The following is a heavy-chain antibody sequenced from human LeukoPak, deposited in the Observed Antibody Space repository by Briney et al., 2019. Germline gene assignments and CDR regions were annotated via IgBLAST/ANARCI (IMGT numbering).Heavy chain of an antibody. Sequence: PGGSLRLSCAASGFTFSIYAMSWVRQAPGKGLEWVSAISGSGTSTYYADSVKGRFTISRDNSKNTLSLQMNSLRAEDTAVYYCAKSVGSGSYYNNDCWGQGTLVTVSS. CDR3: AKSVGSGSYYNNDC. CDR1: GFTFSIYA. V-gene: IGHV3-23*01. D-gene: IGHD3-10*01. CDR2: ISGSGTST. J-gene: IGHJ4*02.